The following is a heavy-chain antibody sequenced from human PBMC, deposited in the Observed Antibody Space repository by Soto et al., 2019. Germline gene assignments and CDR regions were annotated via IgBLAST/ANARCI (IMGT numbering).Heavy chain of an antibody. CDR3: ARGAYDFWGSGRPLNGMDV. J-gene: IGHJ6*02. V-gene: IGHV3-13*01. D-gene: IGHD3-3*01. Sequence: GGSLRLSCAASGFTFSSYDMHWVRQATGKGLEWVSAIGTAGDTYYPGSVKGRFTISRENAKNSLYLQMNSLRAGDTAVYYCARGAYDFWGSGRPLNGMDVWGQGTTVTVSS. CDR1: GFTFSSYD. CDR2: IGTAGDT.